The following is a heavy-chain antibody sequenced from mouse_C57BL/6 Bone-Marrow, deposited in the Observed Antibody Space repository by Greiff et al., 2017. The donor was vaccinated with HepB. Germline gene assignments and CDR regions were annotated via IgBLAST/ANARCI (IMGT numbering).Heavy chain of an antibody. D-gene: IGHD2-4*01. CDR2: IRNKANGYTT. CDR1: GFTFTDYY. Sequence: EVQVVESGGGLVQPGGSLSLSCAASGFTFTDYYMSWVRQPPGKALEWLGFIRNKANGYTTEYSASVKGRFTISRDNSQSILYLQMNALRAEDSATYYCARYTPDDDVNAMNYWDQGTSVTVSS. CDR3: ARYTPDDDVNAMNY. J-gene: IGHJ4*01. V-gene: IGHV7-3*01.